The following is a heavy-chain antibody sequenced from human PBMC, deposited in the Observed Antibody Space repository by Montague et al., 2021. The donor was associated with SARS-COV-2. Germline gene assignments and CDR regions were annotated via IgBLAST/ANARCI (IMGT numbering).Heavy chain of an antibody. CDR1: GFPFSGIA. CDR3: AKGTDTGNSYFALDV. CDR2: LSASGGIT. J-gene: IGHJ6*02. Sequence: SLSLSASGFPFSGIAMSWVRQAPGKGLEWVSALSASGGITNYADSVKGRFTISRDNLKNTLFLQMNSLTDGDSAIYYCAKGTDTGNSYFALDVWGQGTTVSVSS. D-gene: IGHD1-1*01. V-gene: IGHV3-23*01.